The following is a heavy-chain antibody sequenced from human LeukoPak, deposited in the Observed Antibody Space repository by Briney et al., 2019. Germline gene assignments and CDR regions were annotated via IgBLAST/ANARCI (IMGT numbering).Heavy chain of an antibody. Sequence: GGSLRLSCAASGFTFSNYSMNWVRQAPGKGLEWMAVISYNGINEYYADSVKGRFTISRDNSKSTLLLQMNSLRAEDTAVYYCAKVRWDNSGWYYLDSWGQGTLVTVSS. J-gene: IGHJ4*02. V-gene: IGHV3-30*18. CDR3: AKVRWDNSGWYYLDS. CDR1: GFTFSNYS. CDR2: ISYNGINE. D-gene: IGHD6-19*01.